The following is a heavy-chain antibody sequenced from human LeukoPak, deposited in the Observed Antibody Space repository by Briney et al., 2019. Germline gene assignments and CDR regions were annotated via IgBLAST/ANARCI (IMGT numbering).Heavy chain of an antibody. CDR1: GGSISSYY. J-gene: IGHJ3*02. CDR2: IYYSGST. V-gene: IGHV4-59*01. D-gene: IGHD3-9*01. CDR3: ARAPAVRYSDWLTSDAFDI. Sequence: PSETLSLTCAVSGGSISSYYWSWIRQPPGKGLEWIGYIYYSGSTNYNPSLKSRATISVDTSKNQFSLKLSSVTAADTAVYYCARAPAVRYSDWLTSDAFDIWGQGTMVTVSS.